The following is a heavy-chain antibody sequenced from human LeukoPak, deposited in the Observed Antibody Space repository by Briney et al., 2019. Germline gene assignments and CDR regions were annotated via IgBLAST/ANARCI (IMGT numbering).Heavy chain of an antibody. CDR1: GYTFTNYD. D-gene: IGHD4-17*01. Sequence: ATVKVSCKASGYTFTNYDINWVRQATGQGLEWMGWMNPNSGNTGYAQKFQGRVTMTRDTSQSTAYMELSSLRSEDTAVYYCARNPAHTGWFDPWGQGTLVTVSS. V-gene: IGHV1-8*01. CDR3: ARNPAHTGWFDP. CDR2: MNPNSGNT. J-gene: IGHJ5*02.